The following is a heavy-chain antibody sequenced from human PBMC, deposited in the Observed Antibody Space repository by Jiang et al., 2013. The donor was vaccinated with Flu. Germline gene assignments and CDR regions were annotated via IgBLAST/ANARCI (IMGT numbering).Heavy chain of an antibody. J-gene: IGHJ5*02. CDR2: ISGSGGST. V-gene: IGHV3-23*01. D-gene: IGHD6-19*01. CDR3: AKDGGVAGTTNWFDP. Sequence: PGKGLEWVSAISGSGGSTYYADSVKGRFTISRDNSKNTLYLQMNSLRAEDTAVYYCAKDGGVAGTTNWFDPWGQGTLVTVSS.